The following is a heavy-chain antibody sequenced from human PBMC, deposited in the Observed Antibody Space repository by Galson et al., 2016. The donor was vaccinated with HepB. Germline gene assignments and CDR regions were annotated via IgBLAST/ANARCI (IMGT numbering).Heavy chain of an antibody. Sequence: SVKVSCKASGYTFTAYYIHWVRQAPGQGLEWMGWINPNSGGTDFAQKFQGRVTMTRDTSISTAYMELSRPKSDDTAVYYCARGHYYDSRGYYYLLDYWGQGTLVTVSS. D-gene: IGHD3-22*01. CDR2: INPNSGGT. CDR1: GYTFTAYY. J-gene: IGHJ4*02. CDR3: ARGHYYDSRGYYYLLDY. V-gene: IGHV1-2*02.